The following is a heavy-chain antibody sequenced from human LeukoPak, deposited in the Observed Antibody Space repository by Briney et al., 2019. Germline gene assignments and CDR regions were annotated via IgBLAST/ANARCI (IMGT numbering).Heavy chain of an antibody. Sequence: PGGSLRLSCAASGFTFSSYSMNWVRQAPGKGLEWVSSISSSSSYIYYADSVKGRFTISRDNAKNSLYLQMNSLRAEDTAVYYCATNMVRGVIDYYMDVWGKGTTVTVSS. CDR3: ATNMVRGVIDYYMDV. CDR1: GFTFSSYS. D-gene: IGHD3-10*01. V-gene: IGHV3-21*01. CDR2: ISSSSSYI. J-gene: IGHJ6*03.